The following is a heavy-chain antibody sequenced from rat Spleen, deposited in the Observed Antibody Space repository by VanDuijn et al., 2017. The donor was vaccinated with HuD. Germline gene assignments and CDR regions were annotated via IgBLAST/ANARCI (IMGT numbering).Heavy chain of an antibody. Sequence: EVQLVESGGGLVQPGRSLKLSCAASGFTFSDYGMAWVRQAPKKGLEWVATIIYDVSNTYYRDSVKGRFTISRDNAKSTLYLQMDSLRSDDTATYYCARRHYGYTPFDYWGQGVMVTVSS. CDR2: IIYDVSNT. J-gene: IGHJ2*01. D-gene: IGHD1-9*01. CDR3: ARRHYGYTPFDY. CDR1: GFTFSDYG. V-gene: IGHV5-29*01.